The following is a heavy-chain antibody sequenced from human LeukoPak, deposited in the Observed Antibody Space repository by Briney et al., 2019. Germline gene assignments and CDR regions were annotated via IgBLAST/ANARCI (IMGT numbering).Heavy chain of an antibody. CDR1: GGPISNYY. Sequence: SETLSLTCSVSGGPISNYYWSWIRQSPGKGPEWIGHIYNSGSTNYNPSLKSRVTISLDTSKKQFSLKLTSVTAADTAIYYCATEYCASSSCRFDSWGQGTLVTVSS. V-gene: IGHV4-59*01. D-gene: IGHD2-2*01. J-gene: IGHJ4*02. CDR2: IYNSGST. CDR3: ATEYCASSSCRFDS.